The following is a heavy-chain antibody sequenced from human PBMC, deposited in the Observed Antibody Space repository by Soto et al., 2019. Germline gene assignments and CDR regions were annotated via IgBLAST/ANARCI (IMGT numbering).Heavy chain of an antibody. J-gene: IGHJ4*02. D-gene: IGHD6-19*01. CDR3: ARMSSGWYYFDY. Sequence: ASETLSLTCTVSGGSISSGGYYWSWIRQHPGKGLEWIGYIYYSGSTYYNPSLKSRVTISVDTSKNQFSLKLSSVTAADTAVYYCARMSSGWYYFDYWGQGTLFTV. V-gene: IGHV4-31*03. CDR1: GGSISSGGYY. CDR2: IYYSGST.